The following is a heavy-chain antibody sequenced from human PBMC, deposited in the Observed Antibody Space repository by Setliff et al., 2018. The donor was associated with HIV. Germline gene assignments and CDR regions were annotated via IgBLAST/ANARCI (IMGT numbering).Heavy chain of an antibody. CDR1: GFTFSNYA. V-gene: IGHV3-21*01. Sequence: PGGSLRLSCAASGFTFSNYAMNWVRQAPGRGLEWVSSISIGSGGAIDYADSVQGRFTISRDNSKNSLYLQMNSLRVEDTAVYYCARDYLYYNLYNGSPVYGMDVWGQGTTVTVSS. CDR3: ARDYLYYNLYNGSPVYGMDV. D-gene: IGHD3-3*01. CDR2: ISIGSGGAI. J-gene: IGHJ6*02.